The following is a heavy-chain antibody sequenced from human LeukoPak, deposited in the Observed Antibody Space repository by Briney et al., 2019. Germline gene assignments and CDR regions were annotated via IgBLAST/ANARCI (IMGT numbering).Heavy chain of an antibody. CDR3: ATYYYDSSGYYYSPFDY. D-gene: IGHD3-22*01. V-gene: IGHV1-69*01. CDR2: IIPIFGTA. J-gene: IGHJ4*02. CDR1: GGTFSSYA. Sequence: GASVKVSCKASGGTFSSYAISWVRQAPGQGLEWMGGIIPIFGTANYAQKFQGRVTITADESTSTAYMELSSLRSEDTAVYYCATYYYDSSGYYYSPFDYWGQGTLVTVSS.